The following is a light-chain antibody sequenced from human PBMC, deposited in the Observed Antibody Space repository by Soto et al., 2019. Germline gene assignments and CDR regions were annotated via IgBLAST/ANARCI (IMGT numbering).Light chain of an antibody. CDR1: QSVSSSY. CDR3: QQYSRAPIT. V-gene: IGKV3-20*01. Sequence: IVLTQSPGTLSLSPGERATLSCRTSQSVSSSYLAWYQQKPGQAPRLLIYGASSRATGIPDRFSGSGSGTDFTLTISRLEPEDSAVYYCQQYSRAPITFGQGTRLEIK. CDR2: GAS. J-gene: IGKJ5*01.